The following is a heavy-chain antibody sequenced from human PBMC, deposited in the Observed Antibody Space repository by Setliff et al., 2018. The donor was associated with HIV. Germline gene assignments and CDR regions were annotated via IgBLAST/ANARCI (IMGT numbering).Heavy chain of an antibody. CDR2: ISHAGTT. J-gene: IGHJ6*04. D-gene: IGHD3-10*01. CDR1: GGSFNDHY. V-gene: IGHV4-34*01. Sequence: SETLSLTCAVYGGSFNDHYWTWVRQPPGKGLEWIGEISHAGTTHYNPSLNSRVTISVDTSKKQFSLKLNSVAAADTAIYYCARMSLDDIHSYYYMDVWGEGTTVTVSS. CDR3: ARMSLDDIHSYYYMDV.